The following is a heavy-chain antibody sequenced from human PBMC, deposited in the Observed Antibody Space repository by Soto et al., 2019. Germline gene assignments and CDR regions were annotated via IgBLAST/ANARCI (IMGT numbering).Heavy chain of an antibody. Sequence: QVQLVQSGAEVKQPGASVTVSCKASGYTFNNYGINWVRQAPGQGLEWMGWVSAYNGDTNYAQSVQYRVTMTTDTSTSTAYMELRSLRSDDSAVYYCARTYSRYYYRSETDHWGQGTLVTVSS. CDR3: ARTYSRYYYRSETDH. J-gene: IGHJ4*02. V-gene: IGHV1-18*01. CDR1: GYTFNNYG. D-gene: IGHD3-10*01. CDR2: VSAYNGDT.